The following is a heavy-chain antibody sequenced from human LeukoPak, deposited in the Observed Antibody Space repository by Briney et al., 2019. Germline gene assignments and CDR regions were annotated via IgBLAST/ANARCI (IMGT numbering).Heavy chain of an antibody. Sequence: GGSLRLSCAASGFTFSNYAMNWVRQAPGKGLEWVSVISGSGDSTYYAESVKGRFTISRDNSKNTLYLEMNNLRAEDTAIYYCAKSIGHSRGWSYDAFDIWGQGTMVIASS. J-gene: IGHJ3*02. CDR2: ISGSGDST. D-gene: IGHD6-19*01. CDR3: AKSIGHSRGWSYDAFDI. V-gene: IGHV3-23*01. CDR1: GFTFSNYA.